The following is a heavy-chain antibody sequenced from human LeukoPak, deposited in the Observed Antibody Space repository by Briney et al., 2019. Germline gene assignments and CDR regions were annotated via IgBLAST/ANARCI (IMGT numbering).Heavy chain of an antibody. CDR3: TNYYDSSGYFPFDY. J-gene: IGHJ4*02. D-gene: IGHD3-22*01. CDR1: GFTFSGSA. V-gene: IGHV3-73*01. CDR2: IRSKANSYAT. Sequence: PGGSLRLSCAASGFTFSGSAMHWVRQASGKGLEWVGRIRSKANSYATAYVASVKGRFTISRDDSKNTAYLQMNSLKTEDTAVYYCTNYYDSSGYFPFDYWGQGTLVTVSS.